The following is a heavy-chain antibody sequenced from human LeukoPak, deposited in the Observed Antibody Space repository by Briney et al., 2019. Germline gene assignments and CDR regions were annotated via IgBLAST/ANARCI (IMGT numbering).Heavy chain of an antibody. D-gene: IGHD3-22*01. CDR3: ALHYDSSGYFARNFDY. CDR1: GFIVSTNS. CDR2: IYSGGNT. V-gene: IGHV3-53*01. J-gene: IGHJ4*02. Sequence: GGSLRLSCAASGFIVSTNSMSWVRQAPGKGLEWVSVIYSGGNTYYADSVKGRFTISRDTSKSTLYLQMSSLRAEDTAVYYCALHYDSSGYFARNFDYWGQGTLVTVSS.